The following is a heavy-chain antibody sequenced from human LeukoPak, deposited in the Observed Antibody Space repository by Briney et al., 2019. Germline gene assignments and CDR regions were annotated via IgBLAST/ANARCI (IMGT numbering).Heavy chain of an antibody. V-gene: IGHV4-59*11. Sequence: SETLSLTCAVSGDSFSSHYWTWIRQSPGTGLEWIGYISHIGRTNYNPSLKSRVTISIDTSKNQFSLKLSSVTAADTAVYYCARGIGGDSGSYYPLYYYYYYMDVWGKGTTVTVSS. J-gene: IGHJ6*03. D-gene: IGHD1-26*01. CDR1: GDSFSSHY. CDR3: ARGIGGDSGSYYPLYYYYYYMDV. CDR2: ISHIGRT.